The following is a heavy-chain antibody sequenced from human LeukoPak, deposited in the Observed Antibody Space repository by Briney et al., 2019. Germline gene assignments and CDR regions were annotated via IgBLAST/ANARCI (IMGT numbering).Heavy chain of an antibody. J-gene: IGHJ4*02. CDR2: ISAYNGNT. CDR1: GGTFSSYA. CDR3: ARDFSGSYIDPSDY. V-gene: IGHV1-18*01. Sequence: ASVKVSCKASGGTFSSYAISWVRQAPGQGLEWMGWISAYNGNTNYAQKLQGRVTMTTDTSTSTAYMELRSLRSDDTAVYYCARDFSGSYIDPSDYWGQGTLVTVSS. D-gene: IGHD1-26*01.